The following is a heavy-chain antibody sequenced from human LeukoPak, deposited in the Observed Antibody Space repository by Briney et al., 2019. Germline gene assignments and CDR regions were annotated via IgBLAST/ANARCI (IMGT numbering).Heavy chain of an antibody. J-gene: IGHJ4*02. CDR3: ARVGSTSWYLDY. CDR2: IRQDGSEN. V-gene: IGHV3-7*01. D-gene: IGHD2-2*01. CDR1: GFAFSHYW. Sequence: GGSLRLSCAASGFAFSHYWMSWVRQAPGKGLEWLANIRQDGSENYYVDSVEGRFTFSRDNARNSLYLQLNSLRAEDTAVYYCARVGSTSWYLDYWGQGTLVTVSS.